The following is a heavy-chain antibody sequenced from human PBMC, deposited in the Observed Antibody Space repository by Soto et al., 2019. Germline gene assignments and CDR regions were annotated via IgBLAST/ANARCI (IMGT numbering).Heavy chain of an antibody. CDR1: GFTFGNYA. Sequence: QVQLVESGGGVVQPGKSLRLSCAGSGFTFGNYAMYWVRQAPGKGLEWVAAISYDGSKKYHVDSVKGQFTISRDNSRKTLYLQMDSLRAEDTAVYYCAKGGGAPGFPIDFWGQGTLVTVSS. CDR3: AKGGGAPGFPIDF. D-gene: IGHD6-13*01. CDR2: ISYDGSKK. V-gene: IGHV3-30*18. J-gene: IGHJ4*02.